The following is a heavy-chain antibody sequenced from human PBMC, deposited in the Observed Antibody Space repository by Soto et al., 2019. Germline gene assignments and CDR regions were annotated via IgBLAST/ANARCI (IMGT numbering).Heavy chain of an antibody. CDR1: GFTFSTYG. V-gene: IGHV3-23*01. CDR2: VSGSGTAA. CDR3: ARVYDFWSGYYYPYGMDV. Sequence: GGSLRLSCASSGFTFSTYGMSWVRQAPGKGLEWVSGVSGSGTAAYYADSVRGRFTISRDNSDNTLHLQMNSLRAEDTAVYYCARVYDFWSGYYYPYGMDVWGQGTTVTVSS. D-gene: IGHD3-3*01. J-gene: IGHJ6*02.